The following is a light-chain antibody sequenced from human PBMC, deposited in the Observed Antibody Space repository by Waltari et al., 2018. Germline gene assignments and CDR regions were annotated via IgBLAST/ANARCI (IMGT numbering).Light chain of an antibody. J-gene: IGLJ3*02. CDR2: EVT. Sequence: QSALTQPPPAPGSLGKSVPISSPGTSRDIGGYNYVCWYQQHPRKPPNLMIYEVTKRPSGVPDRFSGSRSGNTASLTVSGLQAEDEADYYCMSYAGSNTWVFGGGTKLTVL. CDR1: SRDIGGYNY. CDR3: MSYAGSNTWV. V-gene: IGLV2-8*01.